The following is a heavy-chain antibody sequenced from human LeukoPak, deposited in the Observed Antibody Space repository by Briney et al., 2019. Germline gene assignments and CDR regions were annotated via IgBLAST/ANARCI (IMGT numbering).Heavy chain of an antibody. Sequence: PSQTLSLTCAISGDSVSSNSAAWNWIRQSPSRGLEWLGRTYYRSKCYNDYAVSVKSRITINPDTSKNQFSLQLNSVTPEDTAVYYCAMEVVPAAIHHDAFDIWGQGTMVTVSS. CDR3: AMEVVPAAIHHDAFDI. J-gene: IGHJ3*02. CDR1: GDSVSSNSAA. D-gene: IGHD2-2*01. CDR2: TYYRSKCYN. V-gene: IGHV6-1*01.